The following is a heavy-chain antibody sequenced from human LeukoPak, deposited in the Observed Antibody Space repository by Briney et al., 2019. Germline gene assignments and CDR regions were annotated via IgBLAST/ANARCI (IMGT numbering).Heavy chain of an antibody. Sequence: MTGGSLRLSCAASGFTFSSYSMNWVRQAPGKGLEWVSSISSSSSYIYYADSVKGRFTISRDNAKNSLYLQMNSLRAEDTAVYYCARDRTWIQLRYFDLWGRGTLVTVSS. D-gene: IGHD5-18*01. CDR1: GFTFSSYS. V-gene: IGHV3-21*01. J-gene: IGHJ2*01. CDR2: ISSSSSYI. CDR3: ARDRTWIQLRYFDL.